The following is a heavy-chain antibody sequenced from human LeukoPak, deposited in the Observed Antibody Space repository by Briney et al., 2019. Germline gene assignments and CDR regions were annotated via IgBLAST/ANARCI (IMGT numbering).Heavy chain of an antibody. CDR2: IYYSGST. D-gene: IGHD3-16*01. CDR1: GGSISSGGYY. J-gene: IGHJ6*02. V-gene: IGHV4-31*03. CDR3: ARVTSGRYYYCFGMDV. Sequence: SETLSLTCTVSGGSISSGGYYWSWMRQHPGKGMECIGYIYYSGSTYYNPSLKSRVTISVDTSKNPFSLKLSSVTAADTAVYYCARVTSGRYYYCFGMDVWGQGTTVTVSS.